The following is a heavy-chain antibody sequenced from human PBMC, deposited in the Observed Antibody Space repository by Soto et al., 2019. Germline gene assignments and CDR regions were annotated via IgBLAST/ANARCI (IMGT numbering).Heavy chain of an antibody. J-gene: IGHJ4*02. CDR3: ATQYYYDSSGYSDY. CDR1: GFTFSSYA. D-gene: IGHD3-22*01. V-gene: IGHV3-30-3*01. Sequence: SGGSLRLSCAASGFTFSSYAMHWVRQAPGKGLEWVAVISYDGSNKYYADSVKGRFTISRDNSKNTLYLQMNSLRAEDTAVYYCATQYYYDSSGYSDYWGQGTLVTVSS. CDR2: ISYDGSNK.